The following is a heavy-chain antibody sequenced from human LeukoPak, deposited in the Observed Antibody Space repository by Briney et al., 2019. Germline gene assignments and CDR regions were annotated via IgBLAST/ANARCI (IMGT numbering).Heavy chain of an antibody. J-gene: IGHJ4*02. D-gene: IGHD6-19*01. CDR3: ARGSYSSGWYVSDY. Sequence: PSETLSLTCTVSGGSISNYYWNWLRQPPGKGLEWIGYIYYSGSTNYNPSLKSRVTISVDTSKNQFSLKLRSVTAADTAVYYCARGSYSSGWYVSDYWGQGTLVTVSS. V-gene: IGHV4-59*01. CDR2: IYYSGST. CDR1: GGSISNYY.